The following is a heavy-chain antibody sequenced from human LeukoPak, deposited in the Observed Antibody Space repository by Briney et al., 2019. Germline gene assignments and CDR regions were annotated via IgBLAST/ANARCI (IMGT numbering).Heavy chain of an antibody. J-gene: IGHJ6*02. CDR2: ISYDGSNK. V-gene: IGHV3-30*04. CDR3: ARGTVNYYYYGMDV. D-gene: IGHD4-17*01. Sequence: GRSLRLSCAASGFTFSSYAMHWVRQAPGKGLEWVAVISYDGSNKYYADSVKGRFTISRDNAKNSLYLQMNSLRAEDTAVYYCARGTVNYYYYGMDVWGQGTTVTVSS. CDR1: GFTFSSYA.